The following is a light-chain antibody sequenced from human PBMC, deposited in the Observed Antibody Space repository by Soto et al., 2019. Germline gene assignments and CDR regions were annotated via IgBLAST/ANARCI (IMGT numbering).Light chain of an antibody. V-gene: IGKV3-20*01. CDR1: QSVSSSY. CDR2: GAS. CDR3: QQYSNWPPWT. J-gene: IGKJ1*01. Sequence: EIVMTQSPATLSVSPGERATLSCMASQSVSSSYLAWYQQKPGQAPRLLIYGASSRATGIPDRFSGSGSGTDFTLTISRLEPEDFAVYYCQQYSNWPPWTFGQGTKVDIK.